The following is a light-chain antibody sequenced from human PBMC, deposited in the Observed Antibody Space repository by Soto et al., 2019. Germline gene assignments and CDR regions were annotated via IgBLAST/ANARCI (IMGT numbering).Light chain of an antibody. CDR2: DAS. V-gene: IGKV1-5*01. CDR3: QQFNSYPWT. CDR1: QSISSW. Sequence: DIQMTQSPSTLSASIGDRVTITCRASQSISSWLAWYQQKPGKAPKLLIYDASSLESGVPSRFIGSGSGTEFTLTISSLQTDDFATYYCQQFNSYPWTFGQGTKVEI. J-gene: IGKJ1*01.